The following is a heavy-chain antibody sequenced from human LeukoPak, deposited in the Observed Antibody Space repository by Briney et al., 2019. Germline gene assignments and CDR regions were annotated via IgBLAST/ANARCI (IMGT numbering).Heavy chain of an antibody. CDR2: IYSNGGT. Sequence: PSETLSPNCTVSGGPLRRSRYYWGWIRQPPGKGLEWIGSIYSNGGTYYNPSLRSRVTMSVDTSKNQFSLKLTSVTAAETAVYYCGNFDFWGQGTMVIVSS. CDR3: GNFDF. J-gene: IGHJ3*01. V-gene: IGHV4-39*01. CDR1: GGPLRRSRYY.